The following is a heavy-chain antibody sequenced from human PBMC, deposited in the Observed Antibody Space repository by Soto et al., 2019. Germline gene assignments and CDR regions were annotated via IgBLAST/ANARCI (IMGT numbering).Heavy chain of an antibody. Sequence: ASVKVSCKASGYAFSNNDISWVRQATGQGLEWMGWMNPNSGTGGYAQKFQGRVTMTRDTSTSTAYMELSSLTSDDTAIYYCARMATYGTLNWFDPWGQGTLVTVSS. J-gene: IGHJ5*02. V-gene: IGHV1-8*01. CDR2: MNPNSGTG. D-gene: IGHD2-21*01. CDR3: ARMATYGTLNWFDP. CDR1: GYAFSNND.